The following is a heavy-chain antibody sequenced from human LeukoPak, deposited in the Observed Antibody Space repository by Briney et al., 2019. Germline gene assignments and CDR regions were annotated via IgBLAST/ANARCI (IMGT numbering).Heavy chain of an antibody. CDR2: IYTSGST. Sequence: PSETLSLTCTVSGGSISSGSYYWSWIRQPAGKGLEWIGRIYTSGSTNYNPSLKSRVTISVDTSKNQFSLKLSSMNAADTAVYYCARDEESWGQGTLVTVSS. V-gene: IGHV4-61*02. CDR1: GGSISSGSYY. J-gene: IGHJ4*02. CDR3: ARDEES.